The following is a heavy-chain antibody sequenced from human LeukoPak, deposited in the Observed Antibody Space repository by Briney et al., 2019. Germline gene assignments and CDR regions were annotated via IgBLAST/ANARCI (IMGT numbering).Heavy chain of an antibody. CDR2: IDTSGNT. J-gene: IGHJ4*02. V-gene: IGHV4-4*07. D-gene: IGHD6-19*01. Sequence: PETLSLTCTVSGGSIRTYYWSWIRQPAGKGLEWIGRIDTSGNTNYDPSLKGRITMSVDTSKNQFSLKLSSVTAADTAVYYCARDRGSGWYVYWGQGTLVTVSS. CDR1: GGSIRTYY. CDR3: ARDRGSGWYVY.